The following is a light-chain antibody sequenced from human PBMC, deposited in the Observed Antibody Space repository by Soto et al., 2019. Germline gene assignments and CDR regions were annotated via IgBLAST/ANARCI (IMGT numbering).Light chain of an antibody. CDR3: QHYSSTPWT. CDR1: QSLSSRY. Sequence: EVVLTQSPGTLSLSPGERATLSCRASQSLSSRYLAWYQQKPGQAPRLLIYDASNRATGIPDRFSGSGSGTDSTLTISRLEPEDFAVYYCQHYSSTPWTFGQGTKVEIK. V-gene: IGKV3-20*01. CDR2: DAS. J-gene: IGKJ1*01.